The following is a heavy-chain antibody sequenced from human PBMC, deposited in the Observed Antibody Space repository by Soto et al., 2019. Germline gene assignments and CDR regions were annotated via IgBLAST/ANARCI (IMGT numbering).Heavy chain of an antibody. CDR2: IQDGGSI. D-gene: IGHD3-10*01. J-gene: IGHJ4*02. Sequence: EVLLEESGGDLVQPGGSLRLSCAASGFSVSNNYMTWVRQVPGKGLEWVSVIQDGGSITYADSVRDRFTISRDSSKNTVFLQMSSLRPEDTAVYFCARGEGSGSNARGQWGQGTLVTVSS. CDR1: GFSVSNNY. V-gene: IGHV3-66*01. CDR3: ARGEGSGSNARGQ.